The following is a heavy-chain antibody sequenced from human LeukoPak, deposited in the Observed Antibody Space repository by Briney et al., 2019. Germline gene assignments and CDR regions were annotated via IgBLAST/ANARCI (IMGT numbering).Heavy chain of an antibody. Sequence: GGSLRLSCSASGFVFSDYYMHWVRQAPGKGLVWVSHINGDGSNVNYADSVKGRFTISRDNAKNSLYLQMNSLRGEDTAVYYCARVSTSYYYDSSGYYPIYSFDYWGQGTLVTVSS. J-gene: IGHJ4*02. CDR1: GFVFSDYY. CDR2: INGDGSNV. V-gene: IGHV3-74*01. CDR3: ARVSTSYYYDSSGYYPIYSFDY. D-gene: IGHD3-22*01.